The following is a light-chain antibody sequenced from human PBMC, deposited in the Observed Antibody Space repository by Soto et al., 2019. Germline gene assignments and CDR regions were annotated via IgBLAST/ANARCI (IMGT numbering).Light chain of an antibody. CDR1: SSDGGSCDY. CDR2: EVN. V-gene: IGLV2-14*03. Sequence: QSVLTQPASVSGSPGQSITISCTGASSDGGSCDYVSWNQQHPSKAPKLLIYEVNNRSSGVSDRFSGSKSGNTASLTSSGLLAEAEAESLRHSCATRTTPYVVGAGTKLTVL. CDR3: HSCATRTTPYV. J-gene: IGLJ1*01.